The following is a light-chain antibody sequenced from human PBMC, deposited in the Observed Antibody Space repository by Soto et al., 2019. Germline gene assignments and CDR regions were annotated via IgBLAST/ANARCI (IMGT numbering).Light chain of an antibody. V-gene: IGLV1-36*01. J-gene: IGLJ2*01. CDR2: YDD. CDR3: AAWDDSLSGVV. Sequence: QSVLAQPPSVSGAPGQTVTISCSGTTPNIRNNAVNWYQQLPGKAPKLLVYYDDLLPSGVSGRFSGDKSGTSASLAISGLQFEDEADYYCAAWDDSLSGVVFGGGPKVTVL. CDR1: TPNIRNNA.